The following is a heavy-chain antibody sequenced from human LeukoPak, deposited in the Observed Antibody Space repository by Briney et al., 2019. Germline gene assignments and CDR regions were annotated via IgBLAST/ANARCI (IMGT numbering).Heavy chain of an antibody. V-gene: IGHV4-59*01. CDR3: ARDRYCIGGICYSGRFDP. D-gene: IGHD2-15*01. CDR2: MYYSGST. J-gene: IGHJ5*02. CDR1: GGSMNDYY. Sequence: SETLSLTCTVSGGSMNDYYWSWIRQPPGKGLEWMGYMYYSGSTNYNPSLKSRVSISIDTSKNQFSLKLSSVTAADTAVYYCARDRYCIGGICYSGRFDPWGRGTLVTVSS.